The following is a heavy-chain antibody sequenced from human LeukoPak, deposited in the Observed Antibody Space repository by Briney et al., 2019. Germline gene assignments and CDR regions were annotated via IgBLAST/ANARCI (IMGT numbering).Heavy chain of an antibody. CDR2: INHSGST. CDR3: ARVLHSSGWYGRDI. V-gene: IGHV4-34*01. J-gene: IGHJ3*02. CDR1: GGTFSGYY. D-gene: IGHD6-19*01. Sequence: SETLSLTCAVYGGTFSGYYWSWIRHPPGKGLEWIGEINHSGSTNYNPSLKSRVTISVDTSKNQFSLKLSSVTAADTAVYYCARVLHSSGWYGRDIWGQGTMVTVSS.